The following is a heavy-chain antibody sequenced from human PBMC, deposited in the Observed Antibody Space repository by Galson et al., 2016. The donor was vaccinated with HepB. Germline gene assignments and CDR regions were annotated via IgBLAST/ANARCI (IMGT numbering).Heavy chain of an antibody. CDR3: ARDPDTTRPLDI. V-gene: IGHV3-11*05. Sequence: SLRLSCAASGFSLSAYYMTWIRRTPGKGLEWVSYISYSGSDMNYIDSVKGRFTISRDNAKNSLYLQMNSLRAEDTGIYYCARDPDTTRPLDIWGQGTVVIVSS. CDR1: GFSLSAYY. CDR2: ISYSGSDM. D-gene: IGHD1-1*01. J-gene: IGHJ3*02.